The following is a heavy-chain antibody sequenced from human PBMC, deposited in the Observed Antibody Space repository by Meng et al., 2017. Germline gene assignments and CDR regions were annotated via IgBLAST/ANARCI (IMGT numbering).Heavy chain of an antibody. D-gene: IGHD5-24*01. CDR2: IYYSGST. Sequence: QLQLQESGPGLGKPSESLSLTCTVSGGSISSSSYYWGWIRQPPGKGLEWIGSIYYSGSTYYNPSLKSRVTISVDTSKNQFSLKLSSVTAADTAVYYCASVEMATTISWGQGTLVTVSS. V-gene: IGHV4-39*07. CDR3: ASVEMATTIS. J-gene: IGHJ4*02. CDR1: GGSISSSSYY.